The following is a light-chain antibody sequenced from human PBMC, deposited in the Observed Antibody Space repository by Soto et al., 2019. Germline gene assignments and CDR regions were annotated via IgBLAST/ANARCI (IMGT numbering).Light chain of an antibody. J-gene: IGKJ1*01. V-gene: IGKV3-20*01. CDR1: QSVSSY. Sequence: EILLTHSPATLSLSPGERATLSCRASQSVSSYLAWYKQKPGQAPRLLIYGASSRATGIPDRFSGSGSGTDFTLTISRLEPEDFEVYYCQQYGSSPRTFGQGTKVDIK. CDR2: GAS. CDR3: QQYGSSPRT.